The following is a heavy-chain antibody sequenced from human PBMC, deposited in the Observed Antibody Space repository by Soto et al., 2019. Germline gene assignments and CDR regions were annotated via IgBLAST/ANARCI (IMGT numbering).Heavy chain of an antibody. CDR2: ISYDGSNK. Sequence: GGSLRLSCAASGFTFSSYGMHWVRQAPGKGLEWVAVISYDGSNKYYADSVKGRFTISRDNSKNTLYLQMNSLRAEDTAVYYCAKDRDDSSGYYPGYWGQGTLVTVSS. J-gene: IGHJ4*02. CDR3: AKDRDDSSGYYPGY. CDR1: GFTFSSYG. D-gene: IGHD3-22*01. V-gene: IGHV3-30*18.